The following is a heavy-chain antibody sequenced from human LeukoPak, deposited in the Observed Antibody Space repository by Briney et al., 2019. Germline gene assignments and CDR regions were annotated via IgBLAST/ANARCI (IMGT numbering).Heavy chain of an antibody. Sequence: PSQTLSLTCAVSGGSISSGGYSWSWIRQPPGKGLEWIGYIYHSGSTYYNPSLKSRVTISVDRSKNQFSLKLSSVTAADTAVYYCARVTEYYYDSSGYYSDAFDIWGQGTMVTVSS. CDR2: IYHSGST. CDR3: ARVTEYYYDSSGYYSDAFDI. D-gene: IGHD3-22*01. V-gene: IGHV4-30-2*01. J-gene: IGHJ3*02. CDR1: GGSISSGGYS.